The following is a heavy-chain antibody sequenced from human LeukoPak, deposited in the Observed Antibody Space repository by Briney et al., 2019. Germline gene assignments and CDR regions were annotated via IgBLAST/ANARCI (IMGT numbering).Heavy chain of an antibody. Sequence: PSETLSLTCTVSGGSISSGSYYWSWIRQPAGKGLEWIGRIYTSGSTNYNPSLKSRVTISVDTSKNHLSLKLSSVTAADTAVYYCASSHHRYCSSTSFYYYYYMDVWGKGTTVTVSS. V-gene: IGHV4-61*02. J-gene: IGHJ6*03. CDR3: ASSHHRYCSSTSFYYYYYMDV. CDR2: IYTSGST. D-gene: IGHD2-2*01. CDR1: GGSISSGSYY.